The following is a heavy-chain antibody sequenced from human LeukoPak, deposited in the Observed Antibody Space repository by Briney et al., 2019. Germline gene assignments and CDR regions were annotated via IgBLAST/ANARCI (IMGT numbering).Heavy chain of an antibody. CDR2: IYYSGST. J-gene: IGHJ4*02. CDR3: ARARGRFSAIDY. D-gene: IGHD3-3*01. CDR1: GGSISSGTYY. V-gene: IGHV4-31*03. Sequence: SETLSLTCTVSGGSISSGTYYWSWIRQHPGKGLEWIGYIYYSGSTYYNPSLKSRLTISLDTSKNQFSLKLSSVTAADTAVYYCARARGRFSAIDYWGQGTLVTVSS.